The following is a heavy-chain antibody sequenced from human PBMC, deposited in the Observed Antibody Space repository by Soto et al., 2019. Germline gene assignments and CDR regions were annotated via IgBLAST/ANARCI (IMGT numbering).Heavy chain of an antibody. Sequence: TLSLTCAVSGGSISSGGYSWSWIRQPPGKGLEWIGYIYHSGSTYYNPSLKSRVTISVDRSKNQFSLKLSSVTAADTAVYYCTRSSSTVTTLDYWGQGTLVTVSS. V-gene: IGHV4-30-2*01. J-gene: IGHJ4*02. D-gene: IGHD2-2*01. CDR1: GGSISSGGYS. CDR2: IYHSGST. CDR3: TRSSSTVTTLDY.